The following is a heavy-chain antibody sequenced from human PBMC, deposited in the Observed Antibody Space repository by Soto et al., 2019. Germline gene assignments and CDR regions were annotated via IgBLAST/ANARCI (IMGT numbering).Heavy chain of an antibody. CDR3: AKEAEYQLLYWFDP. Sequence: GGALRLSCAASGFTFSGYAMSGFRQAPGKGLEWVSAISGSGGGTYYADSVKGRFTISRDNSKNTLYLQMNSLRAEDTAVYYCAKEAEYQLLYWFDPWGQGTLVTVSS. CDR2: ISGSGGGT. J-gene: IGHJ5*02. D-gene: IGHD2-2*01. CDR1: GFTFSGYA. V-gene: IGHV3-23*01.